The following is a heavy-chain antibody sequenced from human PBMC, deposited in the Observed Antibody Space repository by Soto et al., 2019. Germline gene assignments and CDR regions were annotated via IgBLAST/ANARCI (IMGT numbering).Heavy chain of an antibody. Sequence: GGSLRLSCAASGFTFSSYAMSWVRQAPGKGLEWVSAISGSGGSTYYADSVKGRFTISRDNSKNTLYLQMNSLRAEDTAVYYCAKDLTRGSNGDYEGWGQGTLVTVSS. CDR3: AKDLTRGSNGDYEG. J-gene: IGHJ4*02. D-gene: IGHD4-17*01. CDR1: GFTFSSYA. CDR2: ISGSGGST. V-gene: IGHV3-23*01.